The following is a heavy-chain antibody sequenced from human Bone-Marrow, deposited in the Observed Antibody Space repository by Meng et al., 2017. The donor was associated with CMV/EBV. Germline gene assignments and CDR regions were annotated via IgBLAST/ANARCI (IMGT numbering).Heavy chain of an antibody. CDR2: IRSKANSYET. Sequence: GGSLRLSCAASGFTFSGSAMHWVRQASGKGLGWVRRIRSKANSYETSYAASVKGRFTISRDDSKNTAYLQMNSLESEDTAVYYCASSTGARYCGNRGCYSDYFYYGMDVWGQGTTVTVSS. CDR3: ASSTGARYCGNRGCYSDYFYYGMDV. J-gene: IGHJ6*02. CDR1: GFTFSGSA. V-gene: IGHV3-73*01. D-gene: IGHD2-15*01.